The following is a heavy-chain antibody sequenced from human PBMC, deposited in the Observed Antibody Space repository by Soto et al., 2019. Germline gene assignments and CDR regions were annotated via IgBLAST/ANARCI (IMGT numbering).Heavy chain of an antibody. CDR1: GYTFTKFG. CDR2: NSADNDNT. Sequence: QVRLVQSGAEVKKPGASVKVSCKSSGYTFTKFGISWVRQAPGQGLEWMGWNSADNDNTNYAQKLQGRVTMTSDTSTSTDYLELRSLRADDTAVYYRARLLKGGDVTENRFGPWGQGTLVTVSS. V-gene: IGHV1-18*01. J-gene: IGHJ5*02. CDR3: ARLLKGGDVTENRFGP. D-gene: IGHD1-26*01.